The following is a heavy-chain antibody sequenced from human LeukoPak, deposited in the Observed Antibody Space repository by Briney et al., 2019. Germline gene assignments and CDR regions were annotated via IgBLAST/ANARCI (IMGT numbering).Heavy chain of an antibody. CDR3: ASHQYEQLVDY. J-gene: IGHJ4*02. D-gene: IGHD6-13*01. CDR2: TSGSGGNP. V-gene: IGHV3-23*01. Sequence: GGSLRLSCAASGFAFSSYAMSWVRQAPGKGLEWVSVTSGSGGNPYYADSVKGRFTISRDNAKNSLYLQMNSLRAEDTAVYYCASHQYEQLVDYWGQGTLVTVSS. CDR1: GFAFSSYA.